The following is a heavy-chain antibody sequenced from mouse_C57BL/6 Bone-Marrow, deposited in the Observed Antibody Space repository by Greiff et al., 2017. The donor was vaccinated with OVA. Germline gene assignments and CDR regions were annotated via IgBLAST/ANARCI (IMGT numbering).Heavy chain of an antibody. CDR3: PGGGFAY. CDR1: GYTFTSYD. D-gene: IGHD4-1*01. CDR2: IYPRDGST. V-gene: IGHV1-85*01. Sequence: QVQLQQSGPELVKPGASVKLSCKASGYTFTSYDINWVKQRPGQGLEWIGWIYPRDGSTKYNEKFKGKATLTVDTSSSTAYMELHRLSSEDSAVYFCPGGGFAYWGQGTLVTVSA. J-gene: IGHJ3*01.